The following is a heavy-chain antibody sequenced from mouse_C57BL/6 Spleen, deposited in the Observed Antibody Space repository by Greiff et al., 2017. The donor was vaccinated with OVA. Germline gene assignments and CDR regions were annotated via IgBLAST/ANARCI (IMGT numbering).Heavy chain of an antibody. D-gene: IGHD1-1*01. CDR1: GYTFTSYW. J-gene: IGHJ4*01. CDR2: INPSNGGT. Sequence: QVQLQQPGTELVKPGASVKLSCKASGYTFTSYWMHWVKQRPGQGLEWIGNINPSNGGTNYNEKFTSQATLTVDKSSSTAYMQLSSLTSEVSAVYYCARVRIITTGVATDAMDYWGQGTSVTVSS. V-gene: IGHV1-53*01. CDR3: ARVRIITTGVATDAMDY.